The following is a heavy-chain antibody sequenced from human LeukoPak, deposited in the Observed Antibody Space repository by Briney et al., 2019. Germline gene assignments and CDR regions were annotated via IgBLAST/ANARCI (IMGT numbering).Heavy chain of an antibody. V-gene: IGHV3-30*02. D-gene: IGHD6-13*01. CDR2: IRYDGSNK. CDR3: AKDRSYSSSWSSLDY. J-gene: IGHJ4*02. Sequence: GRSLRLSCAASGFTFSSYGVHWVRPAPGKGLEGGGFIRYDGSNKYYADSVKGRFTISRDNSKNTLYLQMNSLRAEDTAVYYCAKDRSYSSSWSSLDYWGQGTLVTVSS. CDR1: GFTFSSYG.